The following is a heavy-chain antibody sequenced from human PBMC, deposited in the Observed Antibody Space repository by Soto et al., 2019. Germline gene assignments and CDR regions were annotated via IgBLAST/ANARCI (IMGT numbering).Heavy chain of an antibody. CDR1: GFTFSSYA. J-gene: IGHJ4*02. CDR2: ISYDGSNK. V-gene: IGHV3-30-3*01. Sequence: GESLKISCAASGFTFSSYAMHWVRQAPGKGLEWVAVISYDGSNKYYADSVKGRFTISRDKSKNTLYLQMNSLRAEDTAVYYCARANQAPHVLLWFGEVFDYWGQGTLVTVSS. D-gene: IGHD3-10*01. CDR3: ARANQAPHVLLWFGEVFDY.